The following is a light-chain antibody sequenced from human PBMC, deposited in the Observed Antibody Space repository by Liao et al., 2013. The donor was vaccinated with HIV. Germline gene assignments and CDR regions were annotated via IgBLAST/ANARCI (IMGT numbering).Light chain of an antibody. Sequence: SYEVTQPPSVSVSPGQTASITCSGDKLGDKYASWYQQKPGQSPVLVIYQDNKRPSGIPERFSGSNSGNTATLTISGTQPMDEADYYCLAWDSSTVVFGGGTKLTVL. CDR2: QDN. V-gene: IGLV3-1*01. CDR3: LAWDSSTVV. CDR1: KLGDKY. J-gene: IGLJ2*01.